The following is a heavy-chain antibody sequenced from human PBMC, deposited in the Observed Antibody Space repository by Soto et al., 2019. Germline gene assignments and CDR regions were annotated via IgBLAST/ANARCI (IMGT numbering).Heavy chain of an antibody. J-gene: IGHJ6*02. Sequence: ASVKVSCKASGGTFSSYAISWVRQAPGQGLEWMGGFIPIFGTVIYAKKFQGRVTITADESTSTVYMELSSLRSVDTAVYYCARESSTRGNYGMDVWGQGTTVTVSS. CDR1: GGTFSSYA. CDR2: FIPIFGTV. D-gene: IGHD2-2*01. V-gene: IGHV1-69*13. CDR3: ARESSTRGNYGMDV.